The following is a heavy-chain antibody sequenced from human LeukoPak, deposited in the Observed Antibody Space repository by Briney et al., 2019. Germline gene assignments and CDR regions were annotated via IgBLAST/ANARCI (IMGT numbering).Heavy chain of an antibody. Sequence: SETLSLACTVSGGSISSYYWSWIRQPPGKELEWIGYISYSGSANYNPTLKGRVTISVDTSKNQFPLKLSSVTAADTAVYYCARDRYCSGGLCYSGRFDPWGQGTLVTVSS. CDR1: GGSISSYY. CDR2: ISYSGSA. CDR3: ARDRYCSGGLCYSGRFDP. J-gene: IGHJ5*02. V-gene: IGHV4-59*01. D-gene: IGHD2-15*01.